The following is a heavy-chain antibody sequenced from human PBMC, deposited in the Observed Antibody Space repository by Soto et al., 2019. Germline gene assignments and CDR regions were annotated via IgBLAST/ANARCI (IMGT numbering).Heavy chain of an antibody. CDR3: AILGHYYASRGYFHRFAP. J-gene: IGHJ5*02. V-gene: IGHV4-4*03. CDR1: GGSISSSNW. D-gene: IGHD3-22*01. CDR2: IYHSGST. Sequence: PEKLRHTYAVSGGSISSSNWWSWVRQPPGKGLEWIGEIYHSGSTNYNPSLKSRVTISVDKSKNRFSLRLSSVTAADTAVYNCAILGHYYASRGYFHRFAPLGQ.